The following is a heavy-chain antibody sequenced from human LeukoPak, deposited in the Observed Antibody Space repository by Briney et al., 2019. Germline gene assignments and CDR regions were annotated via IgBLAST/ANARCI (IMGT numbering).Heavy chain of an antibody. CDR2: IYYSGST. Sequence: TSETLSLTCTVSGGSISSSSYYWGWIRQPPGKGLEWIGSIYYSGSTYYNPSLKSRVTISVDTSKNQFSLKLSSVTAADTAVYYCARTAVLYNRFDPWGQGTLVTVSS. J-gene: IGHJ5*02. CDR3: ARTAVLYNRFDP. CDR1: GGSISSSSYY. V-gene: IGHV4-39*01.